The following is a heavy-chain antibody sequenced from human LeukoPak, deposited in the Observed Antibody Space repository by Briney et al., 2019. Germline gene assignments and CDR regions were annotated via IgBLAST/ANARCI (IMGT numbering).Heavy chain of an antibody. J-gene: IGHJ4*02. CDR3: ARGDGSGSYRDTFDY. CDR1: GFTFSSYW. CDR2: INTDGSTT. D-gene: IGHD3-10*01. V-gene: IGHV3-74*01. Sequence: GGSLRLSSAASGFTFSSYWMHWVRQAPGKGLVWVSRINTDGSTTNYADSVKGRFTVSRDNAKNTLYLQMNSLRAEDTAMYYCARGDGSGSYRDTFDYWGRGTLVTVSS.